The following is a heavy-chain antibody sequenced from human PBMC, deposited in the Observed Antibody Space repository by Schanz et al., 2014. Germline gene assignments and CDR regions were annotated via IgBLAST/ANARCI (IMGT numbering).Heavy chain of an antibody. Sequence: EVQLLESGGGLVEPGGSLRLSCAASGFSFSSYAMGWVRQARGKGLEWVSAMNESHSTIYYADSVRGRFTISRDNFKGALYLQMSSLRAEDTAVYYCARAPVTVGPYHYYMDVWGKGTTVTVSS. CDR3: ARAPVTVGPYHYYMDV. D-gene: IGHD4-17*01. CDR2: MNESHSTI. V-gene: IGHV3-23*01. CDR1: GFSFSSYA. J-gene: IGHJ6*03.